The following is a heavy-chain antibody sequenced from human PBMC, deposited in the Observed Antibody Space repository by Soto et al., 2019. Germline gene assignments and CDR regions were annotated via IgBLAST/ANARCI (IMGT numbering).Heavy chain of an antibody. CDR3: ARGPWGAAGTRDC. D-gene: IGHD6-13*01. V-gene: IGHV1-46*03. CDR2: INPSGGST. CDR1: GYTFTSYY. J-gene: IGHJ4*02. Sequence: QVQLVQSGAEVKKPGASVKVSCKASGYTFTSYYMHWVRQAPGQGLEWMGIINPSGGSTSYAQKFHGGVTMTRDTSKRTVYVQRRSLGYQDTAGYYCARGPWGAAGTRDCWGQGTPVTLPS.